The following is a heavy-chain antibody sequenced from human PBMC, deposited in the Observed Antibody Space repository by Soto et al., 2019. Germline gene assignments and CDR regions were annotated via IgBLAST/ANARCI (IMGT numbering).Heavy chain of an antibody. V-gene: IGHV4-30-4*01. CDR2: IYYSGST. CDR3: ARAGEYYDSSGYQLDWFDP. J-gene: IGHJ5*02. Sequence: QVQLQESGPGLVKPSQTLSLTYTVSGGSISSGDYYWSWIRQPPGKGLEWIGYIYYSGSTYYNPSLKSRVTISVDTSKNQFSRTLSSVTAADTAVYYCARAGEYYDSSGYQLDWFDPWGQGTLVTVSS. D-gene: IGHD3-22*01. CDR1: GGSISSGDYY.